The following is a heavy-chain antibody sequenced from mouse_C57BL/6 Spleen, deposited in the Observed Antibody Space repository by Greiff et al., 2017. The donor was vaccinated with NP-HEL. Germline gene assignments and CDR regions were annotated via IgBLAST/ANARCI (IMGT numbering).Heavy chain of an antibody. J-gene: IGHJ2*01. Sequence: QVQLQQSGAELMKPGASVKLSCKATGYTFTGYWIEWVKQRPGHGLEWIGEILPGSGSTNYIEKFKGKATFTADTSSNTAYMQLSSLTTEDSAIYYCARAPHYGNYDYWGQGTTLTVSS. D-gene: IGHD2-1*01. CDR2: ILPGSGST. CDR1: GYTFTGYW. V-gene: IGHV1-9*01. CDR3: ARAPHYGNYDY.